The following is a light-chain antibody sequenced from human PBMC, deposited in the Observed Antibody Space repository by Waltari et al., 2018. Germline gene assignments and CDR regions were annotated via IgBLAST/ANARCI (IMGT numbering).Light chain of an antibody. CDR3: QQYSSSPNT. J-gene: IGKJ2*01. Sequence: EIVLTQSPGTLSLSPGERATLPCRASQSVSSSYLAWYQQKPGQAPRLLIFDAFNRATGIPDRFSGSGSGTDFTLTISRLEPEDFAVYFCQQYSSSPNTFGQGTKLEI. V-gene: IGKV3-20*01. CDR1: QSVSSSY. CDR2: DAF.